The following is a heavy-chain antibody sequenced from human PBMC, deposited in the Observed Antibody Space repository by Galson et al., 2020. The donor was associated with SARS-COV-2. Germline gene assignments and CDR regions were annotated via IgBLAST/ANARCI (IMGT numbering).Heavy chain of an antibody. CDR2: INPSGGTT. D-gene: IGHD3-3*01. CDR1: GYTFTSYY. CDR3: TRATRVGGFDP. V-gene: IGHV1-46*03. Sequence: ASVKVSCKASGYTFTSYYMHWVRQAPGQGLEWMGIINPSGGTTSYAQNFQGRVTMTRDTSTSTVYMDLSSLRSEDTAVYYCTRATRVGGFDPWGQGTLVTVSS. J-gene: IGHJ5*02.